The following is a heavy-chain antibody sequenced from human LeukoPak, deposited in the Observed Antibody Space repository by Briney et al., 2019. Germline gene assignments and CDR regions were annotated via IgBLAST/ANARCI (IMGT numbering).Heavy chain of an antibody. D-gene: IGHD3-3*01. CDR2: ISYDGSNK. CDR1: GFTFSSYA. J-gene: IGHJ4*02. V-gene: IGHV3-30*04. CDR3: ARDSPLTKVMDY. Sequence: GGSLRLSCAASGFTFSSYAMHWVRQAPGKGLEWVAVISYDGSNKYYADSVKGRFTISRDNSKNTLYLQMNSLRAEDTAVYYCARDSPLTKVMDYWGQGTLVTVSS.